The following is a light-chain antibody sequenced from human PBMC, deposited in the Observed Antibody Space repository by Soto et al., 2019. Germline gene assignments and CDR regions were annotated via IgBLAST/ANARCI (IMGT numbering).Light chain of an antibody. J-gene: IGLJ3*02. CDR2: DVS. CDR3: SSYTISSTGV. Sequence: QSALTQPASVSGSPGQSITISCTGTSSDVGGYNYVSWYQQHPGKAPKLMIYDVSNRPSGVSNRVSGSKSGNTASLTISGLQAEDEADYYCSSYTISSTGVFGGGTKLTVL. CDR1: SSDVGGYNY. V-gene: IGLV2-14*01.